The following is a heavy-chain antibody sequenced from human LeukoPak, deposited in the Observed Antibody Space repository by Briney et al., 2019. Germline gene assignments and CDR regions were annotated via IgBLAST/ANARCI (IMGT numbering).Heavy chain of an antibody. D-gene: IGHD6-19*01. J-gene: IGHJ4*02. CDR1: GLTVSSNY. CDR3: AASPITMPGPRFDY. Sequence: RGSLRLSCAASGLTVSSNYMSWVRQAPGKGLEWVSVVYSGDTTNYVDSVKGRFTIARDNSKNTLYLQMNSLRAEDTAVYYCAASPITMPGPRFDYWGQGTLVTVSS. CDR2: VYSGDTT. V-gene: IGHV3-53*01.